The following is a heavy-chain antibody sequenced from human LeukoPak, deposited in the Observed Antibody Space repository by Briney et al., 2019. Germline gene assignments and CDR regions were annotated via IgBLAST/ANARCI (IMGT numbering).Heavy chain of an antibody. V-gene: IGHV4-30-4*08. Sequence: SETLSLTCTVSGGSISSGDYYWSWIRQPPGKGLEWIGYIYYSGSTYYNPSLKSRVSISIYTSKHQFSVKLSSVTAADTAVYYCARVFSFGVVTTHYFDYWGQGTLVTVSS. D-gene: IGHD3-3*01. J-gene: IGHJ4*02. CDR1: GGSISSGDYY. CDR3: ARVFSFGVVTTHYFDY. CDR2: IYYSGST.